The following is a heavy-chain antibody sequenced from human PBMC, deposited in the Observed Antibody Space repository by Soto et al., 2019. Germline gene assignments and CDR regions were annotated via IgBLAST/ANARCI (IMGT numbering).Heavy chain of an antibody. J-gene: IGHJ6*02. Sequence: SETPSLTCTVSGGSLSSNIYYWGWLRQPPGKGLEWIGNIHYSGSTYYDSSLKTRVTISVDTSKNQFSLKLSSVTAADTAVYYCARQSEYYYASGRAAPLYGMDVWGQGTTVTVS. V-gene: IGHV4-39*01. D-gene: IGHD3-10*01. CDR3: ARQSEYYYASGRAAPLYGMDV. CDR1: GGSLSSNIYY. CDR2: IHYSGST.